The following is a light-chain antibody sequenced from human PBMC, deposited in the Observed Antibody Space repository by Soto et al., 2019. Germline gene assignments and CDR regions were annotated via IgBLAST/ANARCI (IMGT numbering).Light chain of an antibody. J-gene: IGLJ2*01. CDR1: SSDVGIYNH. Sequence: QSALTQPASVSGSPGQSITISCTGTSSDVGIYNHVSWYQHHPGKAPKLIIYEGTKRPSGVSNRFSGSKSGNTASLTISGLQAEDEADYYCSSYAGSRVFGGGTKLTVL. CDR3: SSYAGSRV. CDR2: EGT. V-gene: IGLV2-23*01.